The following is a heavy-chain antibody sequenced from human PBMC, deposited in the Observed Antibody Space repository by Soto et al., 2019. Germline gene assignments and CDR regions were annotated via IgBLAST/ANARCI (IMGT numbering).Heavy chain of an antibody. CDR2: IFPGDSDT. V-gene: IGHV5-51*01. CDR1: GYSFTNYW. J-gene: IGHJ5*02. Sequence: GESLKISCKGSGYSFTNYWIAWVRQMPGKGLEWIGIIFPGDSDTAYSPSFQGQVTISADKSITTAYLQWSSLKASDTAIYYCAKPVGSGYTYGYQSWGQGTLVTVSS. CDR3: AKPVGSGYTYGYQS. D-gene: IGHD5-18*01.